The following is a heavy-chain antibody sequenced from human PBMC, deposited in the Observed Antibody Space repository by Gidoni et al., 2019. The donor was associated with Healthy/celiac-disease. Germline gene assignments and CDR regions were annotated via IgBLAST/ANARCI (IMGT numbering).Heavy chain of an antibody. CDR2: ISWNSGSI. CDR3: AKGDDSSGYYFDY. CDR1: GFPFDDYA. J-gene: IGHJ4*02. D-gene: IGHD3-22*01. Sequence: EVQLVESGGGLVQPGRSLRLSCAASGFPFDDYAMHWVRQAPGKGLDWVSGISWNSGSIGDADSVKGRFNISRDNAKNSLYLQMNSLRAEDTALYYCAKGDDSSGYYFDYWGQGTLVTVSS. V-gene: IGHV3-9*01.